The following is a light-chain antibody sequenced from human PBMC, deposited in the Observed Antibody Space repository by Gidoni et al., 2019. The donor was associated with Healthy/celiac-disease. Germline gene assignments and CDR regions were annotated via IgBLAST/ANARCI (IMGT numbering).Light chain of an antibody. CDR1: QSVSSSY. Sequence: EIVLTQSPGTLSLSPGERATLSCRASQSVSSSYLAWYQQKPGQAPRLRIYGASSRATGISDRFSGSGSGTDFTLTISRLEPEDFAVYYCQQYGSSPRGTFGQGTRLEIK. CDR3: QQYGSSPRGT. J-gene: IGKJ5*01. CDR2: GAS. V-gene: IGKV3-20*01.